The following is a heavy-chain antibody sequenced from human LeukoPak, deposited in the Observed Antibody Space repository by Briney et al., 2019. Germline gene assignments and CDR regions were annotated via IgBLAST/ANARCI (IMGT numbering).Heavy chain of an antibody. CDR2: INPNSGGT. CDR1: GYTFTGYY. D-gene: IGHD1-1*01. CDR3: ATFFTTRTTYYYYGMDV. Sequence: GASVKLSCKASGYTFTGYYMHWVRQAPGQGLEWMGWINPNSGGTNYAQKFQGRVTMTRDTSISTAYMELSRLRSDDTAVYYCATFFTTRTTYYYYGMDVWGQGTTVTVSS. J-gene: IGHJ6*02. V-gene: IGHV1-2*02.